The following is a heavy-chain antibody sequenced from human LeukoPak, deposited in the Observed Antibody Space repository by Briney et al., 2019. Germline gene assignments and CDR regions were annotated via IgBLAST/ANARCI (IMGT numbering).Heavy chain of an antibody. Sequence: AASVNVSCKASGYTFTVYYMHWVRQAPGQGLEWMGWINPNSGGTNYAQKFQGRVTMTRDTSISTAYMELSRLRSDDTAVYYCASLGSYGYTVDYWGQGTLVTVSS. CDR3: ASLGSYGYTVDY. D-gene: IGHD5-18*01. CDR1: GYTFTVYY. CDR2: INPNSGGT. J-gene: IGHJ4*02. V-gene: IGHV1-2*02.